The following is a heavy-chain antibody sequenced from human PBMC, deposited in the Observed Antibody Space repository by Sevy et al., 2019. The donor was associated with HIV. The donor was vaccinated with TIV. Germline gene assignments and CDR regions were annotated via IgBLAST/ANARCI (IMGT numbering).Heavy chain of an antibody. J-gene: IGHJ4*01. CDR2: INQDRGAK. CDR1: GFTLSTTW. CDR3: TTSFGVIAGDDFDY. Sequence: GGSLRLSCAASGFTLSTTWMTWVRQAPGKGLEWVANINQDRGAKYYVDSVKGRFTISRDNTKNSLYLQMRSLRVEDTAVYYCTTSFGVIAGDDFDYWGQGTLVTVSS. D-gene: IGHD3-3*01. V-gene: IGHV3-7*01.